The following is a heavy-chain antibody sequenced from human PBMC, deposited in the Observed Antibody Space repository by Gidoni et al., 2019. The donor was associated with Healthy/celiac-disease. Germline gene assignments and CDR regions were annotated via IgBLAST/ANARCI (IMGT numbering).Heavy chain of an antibody. D-gene: IGHD6-6*01. CDR1: GFTFSSYG. J-gene: IGHJ4*02. CDR2: IWYDGSNK. CDR3: ARDLTHSSSSEDY. Sequence: QVQLVESGGGVVQPGRSLRLSCAASGFTFSSYGMHWVRQAPGKGLEWVAVIWYDGSNKYYADSVKGRFTISRDNSKNTLYLQMNSLRAEDTAVYYCARDLTHSSSSEDYWGQGTLVTVSS. V-gene: IGHV3-33*01.